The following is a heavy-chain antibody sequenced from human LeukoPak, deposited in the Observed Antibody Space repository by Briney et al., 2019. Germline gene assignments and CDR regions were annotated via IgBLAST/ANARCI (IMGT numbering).Heavy chain of an antibody. CDR1: GFTFSTYA. J-gene: IGHJ4*02. CDR2: IWSDSTNK. Sequence: PGGSLRLSCAASGFTFSTYAMHWVRQAPGKGLEWVAVIWSDSTNKYYADSVRGRFTISRDNSKNTLYLQMNSLRAEDTAVYYCAKGIVDYGGNSGLFDWFDYWGQGTLVTVSS. D-gene: IGHD4-23*01. CDR3: AKGIVDYGGNSGLFDWFDY. V-gene: IGHV3-33*06.